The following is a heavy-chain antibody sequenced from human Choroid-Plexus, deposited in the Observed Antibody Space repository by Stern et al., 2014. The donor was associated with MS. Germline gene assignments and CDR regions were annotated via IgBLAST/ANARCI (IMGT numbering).Heavy chain of an antibody. CDR3: AKDRQYLTYFFDH. V-gene: IGHV3-30*09. D-gene: IGHD2/OR15-2a*01. Sequence: VQLVESGGGVVQPGRPLRLSCVASGFTFGSCAMHWVRQAPGKGLEWVAGVSYDGSNKYEAASVKGRFAISRDNSQNTLYMQMSSLRPEDTAVYYCAKDRQYLTYFFDHWGQGSLVTVSS. CDR2: VSYDGSNK. CDR1: GFTFGSCA. J-gene: IGHJ5*02.